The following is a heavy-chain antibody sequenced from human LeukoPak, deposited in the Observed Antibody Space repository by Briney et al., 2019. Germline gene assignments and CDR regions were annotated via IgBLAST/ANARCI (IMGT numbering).Heavy chain of an antibody. Sequence: GGSLRLSCSASGFTFSSYGRHWVRQAPGKGLEWVSVISGSGGSTYYADSVKGRFTISRDNSKNTLYLQMNSLRAEDTAVYYCSLSGDNDAFDIWGQGTKVTVSS. CDR1: GFTFSSYG. D-gene: IGHD3-10*01. J-gene: IGHJ3*02. CDR2: ISGSGGST. V-gene: IGHV3-23*01. CDR3: SLSGDNDAFDI.